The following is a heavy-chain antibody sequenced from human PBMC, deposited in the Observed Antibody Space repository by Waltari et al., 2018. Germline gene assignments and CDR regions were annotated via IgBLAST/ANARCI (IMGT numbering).Heavy chain of an antibody. Sequence: EVQLVESGGGLVQPGGSLRLSCAASGFTFSNYWMPWVRKAPGKGLVWVSRINSDGSSTNYADSVKGRFTISRDNAKNTLFLQMNSLRAEDTAVYYCASLIYGGNSFYWYFDLWGRGTLVTVSS. CDR3: ASLIYGGNSFYWYFDL. V-gene: IGHV3-74*01. J-gene: IGHJ2*01. D-gene: IGHD4-17*01. CDR1: GFTFSNYW. CDR2: INSDGSST.